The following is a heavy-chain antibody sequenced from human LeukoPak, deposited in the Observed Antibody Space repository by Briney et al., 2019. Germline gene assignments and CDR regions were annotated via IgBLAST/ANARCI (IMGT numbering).Heavy chain of an antibody. Sequence: SGSLSLTRTISLAFGGSLSSYDWSWIRQPPGKGLEWIELVYYSGSTNYNPSLKSRVTISIDTSKTQFSLKLNSVTAADTAVYYCARASNYDTSGYYFYWYFDLWGRGTLVTVSS. V-gene: IGHV4-59*01. J-gene: IGHJ2*01. CDR3: ARASNYDTSGYYFYWYFDL. D-gene: IGHD3-22*01. CDR2: VYYSGST. CDR1: LAFGGSLSSYD.